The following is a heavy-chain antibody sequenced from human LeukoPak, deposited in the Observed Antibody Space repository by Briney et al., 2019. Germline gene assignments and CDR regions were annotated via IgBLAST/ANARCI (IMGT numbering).Heavy chain of an antibody. V-gene: IGHV3-30*03. CDR3: SASLIRGVYFDY. CDR1: GFTFSSYG. J-gene: IGHJ4*02. D-gene: IGHD3-10*01. CDR2: ISYDGSNK. Sequence: PGGSLILSCAASGFTFSSYGMHWVRQAPGKGLEWVAVISYDGSNKYYADSVKGRFTISRDNSKNTLYLQMNSLRAEDTAVYYCSASLIRGVYFDYWGQGTLATVSS.